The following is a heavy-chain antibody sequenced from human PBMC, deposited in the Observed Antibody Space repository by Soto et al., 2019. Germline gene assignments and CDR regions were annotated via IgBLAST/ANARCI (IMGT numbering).Heavy chain of an antibody. J-gene: IGHJ3*02. CDR1: GYTFTSYA. V-gene: IGHV1-3*01. Sequence: SVKVSCKDSGYTFTSYAMHWVRQAPGQRLEWMGWINAGNGNTKYSQKFQGRVTIARDTSASTAYMELSSLRSEDTAVYYCARVARFAALNAFDIWGQGTMVTVSS. D-gene: IGHD3-3*01. CDR3: ARVARFAALNAFDI. CDR2: INAGNGNT.